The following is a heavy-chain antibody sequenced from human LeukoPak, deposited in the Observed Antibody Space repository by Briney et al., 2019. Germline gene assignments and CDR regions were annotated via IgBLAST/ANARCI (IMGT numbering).Heavy chain of an antibody. D-gene: IGHD7-27*01. Sequence: SETLSLTCAVYGGSFSGYYWSWIRQPPGKGLEWIGEINHSGSTNYNPSLKSRVTISVDTSKNQFSLKLSSVTAADTAVYYCARGRRLGIGYYYYGMDVWGQGTTVTVSS. CDR3: ARGRRLGIGYYYYGMDV. CDR2: INHSGST. J-gene: IGHJ6*02. V-gene: IGHV4-34*01. CDR1: GGSFSGYY.